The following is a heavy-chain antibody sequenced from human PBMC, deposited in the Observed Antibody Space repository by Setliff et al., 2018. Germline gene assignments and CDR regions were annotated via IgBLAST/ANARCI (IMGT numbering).Heavy chain of an antibody. J-gene: IGHJ3*02. CDR3: ARMDYYDSSGYYQDAFDI. CDR2: IFSNDEK. D-gene: IGHD3-22*01. Sequence: SGPTLVNPTETLTLTCTVSGSSLSNARMGVSWIRQPPGKALEWLAHIFSNDEKSYSTSLKSRLTISKDTSKSQVVLTMTNMDPVDTATYYCARMDYYDSSGYYQDAFDIWGQGTMVTVSS. V-gene: IGHV2-26*01. CDR1: GSSLSNARMG.